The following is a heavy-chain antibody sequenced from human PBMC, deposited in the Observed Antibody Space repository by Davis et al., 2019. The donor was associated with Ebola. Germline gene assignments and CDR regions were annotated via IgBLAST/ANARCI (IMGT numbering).Heavy chain of an antibody. CDR2: ISGSGGST. CDR1: GFTFSSYS. V-gene: IGHV3-23*01. CDR3: AKVEMATSGY. D-gene: IGHD5-24*01. Sequence: GESLKISCAASGFTFSSYSMNWVRQAPGKGLEWVSAISGSGGSTYYADSVKGRFTISRDNSKKTLYLQMNSLRAEDTAVYYCAKVEMATSGYWGQGTLVTVSS. J-gene: IGHJ4*02.